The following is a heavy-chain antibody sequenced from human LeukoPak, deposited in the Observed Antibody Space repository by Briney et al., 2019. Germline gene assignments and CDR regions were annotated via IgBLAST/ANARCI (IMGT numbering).Heavy chain of an antibody. V-gene: IGHV3-21*05. CDR2: ISSSSSYT. D-gene: IGHD3-10*01. CDR3: ARDHGGSGYYFDY. J-gene: IGHJ4*02. CDR1: GFTFSTYS. Sequence: SGGSLRLSCAASGFTFSTYSLNWIRQAPGKGLEWVSYISSSSSYTNYADSVKGRFTISRDNAKNSLYLQMNSLRAEDTAVYYCARDHGGSGYYFDYWGQGTLVTVSS.